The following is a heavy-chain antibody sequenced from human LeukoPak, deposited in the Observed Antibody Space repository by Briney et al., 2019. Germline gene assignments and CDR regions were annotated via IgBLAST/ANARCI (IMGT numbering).Heavy chain of an antibody. Sequence: GGSLRLSCAASGFTFSSYAMHWVRQAPGKGLEWVAVISYDGSNKYYADSVKGRFTISRDNSKNSLYLQMNSLRAEDTAVYYCARGEYGSGSYHIDYWGQGTLVTVSS. J-gene: IGHJ4*02. CDR2: ISYDGSNK. V-gene: IGHV3-30*04. D-gene: IGHD3-10*01. CDR1: GFTFSSYA. CDR3: ARGEYGSGSYHIDY.